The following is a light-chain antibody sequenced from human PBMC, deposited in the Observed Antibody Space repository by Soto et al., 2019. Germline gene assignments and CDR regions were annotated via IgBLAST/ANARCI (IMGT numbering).Light chain of an antibody. CDR2: DVS. CDR1: SSDVGGYNY. Sequence: QPVLTQPASVSGSPGQSITISCTGTSSDVGGYNYVSWYQQHPGKAPKLMIYDVSNRPSGVSNRFSGSKSGNTASLTISGLQAEYEADYYCSSYTSSSIPYVFGTGTKVTVL. V-gene: IGLV2-14*01. J-gene: IGLJ1*01. CDR3: SSYTSSSIPYV.